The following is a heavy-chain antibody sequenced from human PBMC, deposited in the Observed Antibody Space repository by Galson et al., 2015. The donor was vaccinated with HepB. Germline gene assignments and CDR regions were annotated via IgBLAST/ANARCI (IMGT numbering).Heavy chain of an antibody. CDR3: VKSAYGSGIDY. V-gene: IGHV3-64D*06. J-gene: IGHJ4*02. Sequence: SLRLSCAASGITFSSYSMNWVRQAPGEGLESVSAISTNGDSTYYADSVKGRFSISRANSKNTLYLQMSSLRPEDTAVYYCVKSAYGSGIDYWGQGTLVTVSS. CDR1: GITFSSYS. CDR2: ISTNGDST. D-gene: IGHD3-10*01.